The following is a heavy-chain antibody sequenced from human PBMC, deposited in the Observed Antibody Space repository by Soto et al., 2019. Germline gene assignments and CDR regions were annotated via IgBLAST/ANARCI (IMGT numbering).Heavy chain of an antibody. CDR2: ISAYNGNT. CDR3: ARERFFDFWSGSGNDY. J-gene: IGHJ4*02. V-gene: IGHV1-18*01. CDR1: GYTFTSYG. Sequence: GASVKVSCKASGYTFTSYGISWVRQAPGQGLEWMGWISAYNGNTNYAQKLQGRVTMTTDTSTSTAYMELRSLRSDDTAVYYCARERFFDFWSGSGNDYWGQGTLVTVSS. D-gene: IGHD3-3*01.